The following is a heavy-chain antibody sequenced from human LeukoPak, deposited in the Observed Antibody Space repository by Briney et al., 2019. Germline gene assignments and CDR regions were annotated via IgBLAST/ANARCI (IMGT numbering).Heavy chain of an antibody. CDR2: INPNSGGT. J-gene: IGHJ6*03. CDR1: GYTFTGYY. D-gene: IGHD3-10*01. V-gene: IGHV1-2*02. Sequence: ASVKVSCKASGYTFTGYYMHWVRQAPGQGLEWMGWINPNSGGTNYAQKFQGRVTMTRDTSISTAYMELSRLRSDDTAVYYCARDNMVRGVIEYYMDVWGKGTTVTVSS. CDR3: ARDNMVRGVIEYYMDV.